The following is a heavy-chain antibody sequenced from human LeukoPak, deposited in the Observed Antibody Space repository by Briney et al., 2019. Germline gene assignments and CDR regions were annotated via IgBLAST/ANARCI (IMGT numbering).Heavy chain of an antibody. D-gene: IGHD3-9*01. CDR3: ARVVDTIFWGHDPDFDY. J-gene: IGHJ4*02. V-gene: IGHV1-18*01. CDR1: GYTFTRYG. CDR2: ISAYNGNT. Sequence: GASVKVSCRASGYTFTRYGLSWVRQAPGQALEWMAWISAYNGNTNYAQKLQGRVTMTTDTSTSTAYMELRSLRSDDTAVYYCARVVDTIFWGHDPDFDYWGQGTLVTVSS.